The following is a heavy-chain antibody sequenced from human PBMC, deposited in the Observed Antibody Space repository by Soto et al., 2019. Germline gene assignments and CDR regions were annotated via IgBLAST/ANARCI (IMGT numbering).Heavy chain of an antibody. J-gene: IGHJ4*02. CDR3: AYGAAAGTFDY. V-gene: IGHV4-59*08. CDR2: IYYSGST. Sequence: PSETLSLTCTVSGGSISSYYWSWIRQPPGKGLGWIGYIYYSGSTNYNPSLKSRVTISVDTSKNQFSLKLSSVTAADTAVYYCAYGAAAGTFDYWGQGTLVTVSS. CDR1: GGSISSYY. D-gene: IGHD6-13*01.